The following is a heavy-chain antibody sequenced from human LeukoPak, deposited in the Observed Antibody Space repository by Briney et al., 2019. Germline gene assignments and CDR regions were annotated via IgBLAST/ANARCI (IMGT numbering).Heavy chain of an antibody. D-gene: IGHD3-16*02. Sequence: ASVKVSCKASGYTFTGYYMHWVRQAPGQGLEWMGRINPSGGSTSYAQKFQGRVTMTRDTSTSTVYMELSSLRSEDTAVYYCARVLRLGELSSDAFDIWGQGTMVTVSS. CDR3: ARVLRLGELSSDAFDI. CDR1: GYTFTGYY. V-gene: IGHV1-46*01. CDR2: INPSGGST. J-gene: IGHJ3*02.